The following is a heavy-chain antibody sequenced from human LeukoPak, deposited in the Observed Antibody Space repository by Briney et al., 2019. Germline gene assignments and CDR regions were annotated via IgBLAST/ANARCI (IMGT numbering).Heavy chain of an antibody. J-gene: IGHJ5*02. V-gene: IGHV5-51*01. CDR1: GYRFTNYW. CDR3: ARLECSGGSCYSWFDP. Sequence: GESLKISCKGSGYRFTNYWIGWVRQMPGKGLEWMGIIYPGDSDTRYSPSFQGQVTISADKSISTAYLQWSSLKASDTAMYYCARLECSGGSCYSWFDPWGQGTLVTVSS. D-gene: IGHD2-15*01. CDR2: IYPGDSDT.